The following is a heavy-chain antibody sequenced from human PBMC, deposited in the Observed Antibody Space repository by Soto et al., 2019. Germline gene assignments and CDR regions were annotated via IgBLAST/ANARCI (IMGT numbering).Heavy chain of an antibody. CDR3: ATDPRVLTPEGYCFDH. J-gene: IGHJ4*02. Sequence: QVQLVESGGGVVQPGRSLRLSCAASGFPFSTYALHWIRQAPGKGLEWVAVISYHGLTTYYADPVQGRFTISRDNSENTLYLQMNSLRAEDTAVYYCATDPRVLTPEGYCFDHWGQGTLVTVSS. CDR2: ISYHGLTT. CDR1: GFPFSTYA. V-gene: IGHV3-30-3*01.